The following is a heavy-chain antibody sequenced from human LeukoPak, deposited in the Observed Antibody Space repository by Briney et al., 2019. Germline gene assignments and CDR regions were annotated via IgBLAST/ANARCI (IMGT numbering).Heavy chain of an antibody. CDR2: ISYDGSNK. D-gene: IGHD4-17*01. Sequence: SLRLSCAASGFTVSSYASHWVRQAPGKGLDGVAVISYDGSNKCYAGSVKGRFTISRDNSKTTLYLQMNSLRAEDTAVSYCAREKRDYGDLPLDYWGQGTLVTVSS. V-gene: IGHV3-30*04. CDR3: AREKRDYGDLPLDY. CDR1: GFTVSSYA. J-gene: IGHJ4*02.